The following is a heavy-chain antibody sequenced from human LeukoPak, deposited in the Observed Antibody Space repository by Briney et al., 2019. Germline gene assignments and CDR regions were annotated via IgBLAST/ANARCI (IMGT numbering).Heavy chain of an antibody. CDR3: AKFKGHYGDSEYYFDY. J-gene: IGHJ4*02. V-gene: IGHV3-21*01. CDR2: ITGGSDYI. CDR1: GFTFSRYS. Sequence: PGGSLRLSCAASGFTFSRYSVNWVRQAPGKGLEWVSCITGGSDYIFYADSVRGRFTISRDNAKNSLYLQMNSLRAEDTAVYYCAKFKGHYGDSEYYFDYWGQGTLVTVS. D-gene: IGHD3-10*01.